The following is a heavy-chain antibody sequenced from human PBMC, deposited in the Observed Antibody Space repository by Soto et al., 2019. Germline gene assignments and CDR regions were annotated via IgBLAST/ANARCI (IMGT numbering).Heavy chain of an antibody. CDR1: GPTFTSYH. D-gene: IGHD1-1*01. Sequence: QIQLVQSGAEVKKHGASVTISCKSSGPTFTSYHMHWVRQAPGQGLEWMGLINPSGGSTSYAQKFQGRLTLTRDPSTRTVYMDLSRLRSEDTAVYYCARSLEYLGQGTLVSVSS. CDR2: INPSGGST. CDR3: ARSLEY. J-gene: IGHJ4*02. V-gene: IGHV1-46*01.